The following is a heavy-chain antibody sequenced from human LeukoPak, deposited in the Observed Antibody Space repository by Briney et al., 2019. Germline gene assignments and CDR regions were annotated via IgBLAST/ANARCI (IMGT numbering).Heavy chain of an antibody. J-gene: IGHJ6*02. CDR1: GGTFSSYA. Sequence: SVKVSCKASGGTFSSYAISWVRQAPGQGLEWMGGIIPIFGTANYAQKSQGRVTITADESTSTAYMELSSLRSEDTAVYYCARGGLGSYYANYYYYGMDVWGQGTTVTVSS. CDR3: ARGGLGSYYANYYYYGMDV. CDR2: IIPIFGTA. D-gene: IGHD1-26*01. V-gene: IGHV1-69*13.